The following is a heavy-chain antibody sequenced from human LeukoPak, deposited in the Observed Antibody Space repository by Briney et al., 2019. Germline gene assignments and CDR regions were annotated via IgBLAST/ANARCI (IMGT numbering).Heavy chain of an antibody. CDR1: GGTFSTYG. J-gene: IGHJ4*02. CDR3: ARGSYDSSGYYNDY. V-gene: IGHV1-46*01. D-gene: IGHD3-22*01. CDR2: INPSGGST. Sequence: ASVKVSCKASGGTFSTYGISWVRQAPGQGLEWMGIINPSGGSTSYAQKFQGRVTMTRDTSTSTVYMELSSLRSEDTAVYYCARGSYDSSGYYNDYWGQGTLVTVSS.